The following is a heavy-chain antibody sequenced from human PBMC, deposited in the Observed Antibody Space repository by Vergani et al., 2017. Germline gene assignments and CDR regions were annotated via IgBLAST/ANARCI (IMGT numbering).Heavy chain of an antibody. J-gene: IGHJ4*02. D-gene: IGHD5-18*01. CDR2: IYYNGGT. CDR3: ARHVSHTAGDY. CDR1: GVSIISRSYY. V-gene: IGHV4-39*01. Sequence: QVQLQESCPRLVKPSETLSLTCSVSGVSIISRSYYWVWVRQPPGKGLEWVGNIYYNGGTDYNPSLKSRVTISVDTSKNQFSLKLNSVTAADTAVYYCARHVSHTAGDYWGQGTLVTVSS.